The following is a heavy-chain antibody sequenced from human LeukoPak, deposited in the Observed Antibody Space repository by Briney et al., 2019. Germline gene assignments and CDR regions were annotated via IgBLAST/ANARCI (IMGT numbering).Heavy chain of an antibody. CDR2: IIPILGTT. D-gene: IGHD1-14*01. Sequence: ASVKVSCKTSGGTFSTYTISWVRQAPGQGLEWMGGIIPILGTTNYAQKFQGRVTITADDSTSTTYMELSSLRSEDTAMYYCANRVMPRLPTASITPAYSSDYWGQGTLVTVSS. CDR1: GGTFSTYT. CDR3: ANRVMPRLPTASITPAYSSDY. V-gene: IGHV1-69*13. J-gene: IGHJ4*02.